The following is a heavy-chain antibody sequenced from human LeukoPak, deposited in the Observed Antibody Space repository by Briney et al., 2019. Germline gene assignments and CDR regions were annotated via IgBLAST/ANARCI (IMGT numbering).Heavy chain of an antibody. V-gene: IGHV3-23*01. CDR2: ISGSGGST. CDR3: ARGRGKGAFFDY. Sequence: TGGSLRLSCAASGFTFTSYAMTWVRQAPGKGLEWVSTISGSGGSTYYADSVKGRFTISRDNSKNTLYVQMNSLRAEDTAVYYCARGRGKGAFFDYWGQGTLVTVSS. CDR1: GFTFTSYA. J-gene: IGHJ4*02.